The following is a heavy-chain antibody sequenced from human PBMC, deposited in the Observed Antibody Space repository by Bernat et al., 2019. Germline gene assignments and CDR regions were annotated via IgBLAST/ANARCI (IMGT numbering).Heavy chain of an antibody. V-gene: IGHV3-15*05. D-gene: IGHD2-21*01. Sequence: EVQLVESGGGLVKPGGSLRLSCAAAGFTFTNAWMNWVRQAPGKGLDWVGRIKSKIDGGTADYAAVVKGRFTISRDDSGDTLYLQMNSLKIEDTAVYYCATTKTIPLDYWGQGTLVTVSS. J-gene: IGHJ4*02. CDR2: IKSKIDGGTA. CDR3: ATTKTIPLDY. CDR1: GFTFTNAW.